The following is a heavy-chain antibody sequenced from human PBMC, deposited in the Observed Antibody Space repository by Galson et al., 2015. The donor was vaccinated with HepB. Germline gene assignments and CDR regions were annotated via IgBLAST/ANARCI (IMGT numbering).Heavy chain of an antibody. CDR2: VDPEDGET. CDR1: GYTFTDYY. CDR3: ATRRRIAAADY. V-gene: IGHV1-69-2*01. J-gene: IGHJ4*02. D-gene: IGHD6-13*01. Sequence: QSGAEVKKPGESLRISCKVSGYTFTDYYMHWVQQAPGKGLEWMGLVDPEDGETIYAEKFQGRVTITADTSTDTAYMELSSLRSEDTAVYYCATRRRIAAADYWGQGTLVTVSS.